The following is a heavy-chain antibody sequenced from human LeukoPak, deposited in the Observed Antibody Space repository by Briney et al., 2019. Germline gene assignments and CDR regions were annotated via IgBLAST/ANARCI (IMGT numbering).Heavy chain of an antibody. CDR2: IYTSGST. J-gene: IGHJ3*02. CDR1: GGSISSYY. V-gene: IGHV4-4*07. D-gene: IGHD6-19*01. Sequence: SETLSLTCTVSGGSISSYYWSWIRQPAGKGLEWIGRIYTSGSTNYNPSLKSRVTMSVDTSKNQFSLKLSSVTAADTAVYYCARGNVPGIAVAGTMIDAFDIWGQGTMVTVSS. CDR3: ARGNVPGIAVAGTMIDAFDI.